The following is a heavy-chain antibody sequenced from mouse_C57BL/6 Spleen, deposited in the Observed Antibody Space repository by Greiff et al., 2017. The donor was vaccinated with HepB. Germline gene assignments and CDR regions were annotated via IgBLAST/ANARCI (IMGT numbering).Heavy chain of an antibody. CDR3: ARTYGSSYAWFAY. J-gene: IGHJ3*01. Sequence: LVESDAELVKPGASVKISCKVSGYTFTDHTIHWMKQRPEQGLEWIGYIYPRDGSTKYNEKFKGKATLTADKSSSTAYMQLNSLTSEDSAVYFCARTYGSSYAWFAYWGQGTLVTVSA. CDR1: GYTFTDHT. CDR2: IYPRDGST. D-gene: IGHD1-1*01. V-gene: IGHV1-78*01.